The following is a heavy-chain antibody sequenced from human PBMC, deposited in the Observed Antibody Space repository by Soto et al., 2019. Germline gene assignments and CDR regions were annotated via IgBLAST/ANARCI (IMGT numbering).Heavy chain of an antibody. CDR1: GFTFSSYS. J-gene: IGHJ4*02. D-gene: IGHD6-13*01. CDR2: ISSSSSYI. Sequence: EVQLVESGGGLVKPGGSLRLSCAASGFTFSSYSMNWVRQAPGKGLEWVSSISSSSSYIYYADSVKGRFTISRDNAKNSLYLQMNSLRAEDTAVYYCARDKEAAAGTTGYWGQGTLVTVSS. V-gene: IGHV3-21*01. CDR3: ARDKEAAAGTTGY.